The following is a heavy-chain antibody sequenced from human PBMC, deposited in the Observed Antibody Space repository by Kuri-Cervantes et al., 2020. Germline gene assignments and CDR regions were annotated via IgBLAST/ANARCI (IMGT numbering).Heavy chain of an antibody. Sequence: GGSLRLSCAVSGFTFSDYYMSWIRQAPGKGLEWVSSISSSSSYIYYADSVKGRFTISRDNAKNSLYLQMNSLRAEDTAVYYCARDSRGPVTIDYWGQGTLVTVSS. D-gene: IGHD4-17*01. CDR2: ISSSSSYI. V-gene: IGHV3-11*06. J-gene: IGHJ4*02. CDR3: ARDSRGPVTIDY. CDR1: GFTFSDYY.